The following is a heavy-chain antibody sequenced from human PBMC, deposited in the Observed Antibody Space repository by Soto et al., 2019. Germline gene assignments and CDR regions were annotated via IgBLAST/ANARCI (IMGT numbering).Heavy chain of an antibody. D-gene: IGHD2-15*01. CDR2: IYPGGST. CDR3: ARANVGPPGGGSWIMPFDF. J-gene: IGHJ4*02. V-gene: IGHV4-4*07. CDR1: GGSISSYH. Sequence: SETLSLTCTVSGGSISSYHWSWIRQSAGQGLEWIGRIYPGGSTNYNPSLKSRVTMSADTSKNQFSLRLTSVTAADTAVYYCARANVGPPGGGSWIMPFDFWGQGTLVTVSS.